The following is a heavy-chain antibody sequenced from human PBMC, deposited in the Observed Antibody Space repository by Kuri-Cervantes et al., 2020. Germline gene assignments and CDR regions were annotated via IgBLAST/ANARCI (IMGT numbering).Heavy chain of an antibody. V-gene: IGHV3-21*01. J-gene: IGHJ6*02. Sequence: GESLKISCAASGFTFSSYSMNWVRQAPGKGPEWVSSISSSSSYIYYADSVKGRFTISRDNAKNSLYLQMNSLRAEDTAVYYCARDRSSSWYYYYYYGMDVWGQGTTVTVSS. CDR2: ISSSSSYI. CDR3: ARDRSSSWYYYYYYGMDV. CDR1: GFTFSSYS. D-gene: IGHD6-13*01.